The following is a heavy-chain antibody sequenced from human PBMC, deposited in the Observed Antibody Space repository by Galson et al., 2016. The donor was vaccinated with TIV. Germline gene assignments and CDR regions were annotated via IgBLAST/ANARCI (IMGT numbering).Heavy chain of an antibody. CDR2: VYHSEST. CDR1: GDAMNTGVYS. V-gene: IGHV4-30-2*06. D-gene: IGHD2/OR15-2a*01. J-gene: IGHJ4*02. Sequence: TLSLTCSVSGDAMNTGVYSWSWVRQSPGKGLEWIGYVYHSESTYYNPSLKSRVSMSVDRSQKKFSLKLTSVTAADTAVYYCARAFSMRRKYYFDTWGQGALVFVSS. CDR3: ARAFSMRRKYYFDT.